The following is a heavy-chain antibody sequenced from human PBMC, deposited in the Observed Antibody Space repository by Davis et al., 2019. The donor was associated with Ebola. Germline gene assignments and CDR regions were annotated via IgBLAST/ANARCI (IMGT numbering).Heavy chain of an antibody. V-gene: IGHV4-38-2*02. D-gene: IGHD3-22*01. CDR3: ARDLGYYYDSSGYYAIRYFDL. CDR1: GYSISSGYY. J-gene: IGHJ2*01. Sequence: SETLSLTCTVSGYSISSGYYWGWIRQPPGKGLEWIGSIYHSGSTYYNPSLKSRVTISVDTSKNQFSLKLSSVTAADTAVYYCARDLGYYYDSSGYYAIRYFDLWGRGTLVTVSS. CDR2: IYHSGST.